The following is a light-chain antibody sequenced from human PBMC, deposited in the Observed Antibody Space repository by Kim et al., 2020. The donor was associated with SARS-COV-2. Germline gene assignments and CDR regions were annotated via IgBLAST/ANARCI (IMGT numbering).Light chain of an antibody. J-gene: IGKJ2*01. CDR1: QSVSSNY. V-gene: IGKV3-20*01. Sequence: LSPAERATLSCRASQSVSSNYLAWYQGKPGQAPRLLIFGASSRATGIPDRFRGSGSGTDFTLTISRLEPEDFAVYYCQQYGSSPYTFGQGTKLEI. CDR2: GAS. CDR3: QQYGSSPYT.